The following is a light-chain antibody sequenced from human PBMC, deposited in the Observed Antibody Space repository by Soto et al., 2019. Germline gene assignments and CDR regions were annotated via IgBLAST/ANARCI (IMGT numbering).Light chain of an antibody. CDR1: QSISTY. J-gene: IGKJ5*01. V-gene: IGKV1-39*01. CDR2: GAS. Sequence: DIQMTQSPSSLSASVGDRVTFTCRASQSISTYLNWYEQKPGKAPNLLIYGASNLQSGVPSRFSGGGSGTDFTLTISRLEPEDFAVFFCQQYGTSEIIFGQGTRLEIK. CDR3: QQYGTSEII.